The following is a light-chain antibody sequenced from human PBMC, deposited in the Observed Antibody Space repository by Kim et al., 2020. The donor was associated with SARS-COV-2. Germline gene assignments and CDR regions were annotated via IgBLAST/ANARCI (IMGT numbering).Light chain of an antibody. CDR3: QQYNDYPLT. V-gene: IGKV1-5*01. J-gene: IGKJ4*01. CDR2: DAS. CDR1: QSVNNW. Sequence: DIQMTQSPSTLSASVGDRVTITCRASQSVNNWLAWYQQKPGKAPNLLIYDASSLKSGVPSRFSGTGSGTEFTLTVSGLQPDDFATYYCQQYNDYPLTFGGGTKVDIK.